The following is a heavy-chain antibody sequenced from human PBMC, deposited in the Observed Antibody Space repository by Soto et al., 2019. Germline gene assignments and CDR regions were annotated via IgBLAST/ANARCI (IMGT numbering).Heavy chain of an antibody. CDR2: ISGSGGRT. Sequence: DVQLFESGGGLVQPGGSLRLSCAASGFTFSKSAMNWVRQAPGKGLEWVAAISGSGGRTYYADSVQGRFTISRDNARNTVTLQMNSLRLEDTALYYCAKDHPDSGDLGPFDSWGQGDLVTVSS. D-gene: IGHD1-26*01. CDR3: AKDHPDSGDLGPFDS. V-gene: IGHV3-23*01. CDR1: GFTFSKSA. J-gene: IGHJ4*02.